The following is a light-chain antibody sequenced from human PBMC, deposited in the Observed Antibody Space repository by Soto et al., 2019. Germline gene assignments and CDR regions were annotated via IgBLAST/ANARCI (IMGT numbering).Light chain of an antibody. J-gene: IGLJ3*02. CDR2: DVS. CDR1: SSDVGGYNY. V-gene: IGLV2-14*01. CDR3: SSYTSSSLV. Sequence: QSVLTQPASVSGSPGQSITISCTRTSSDVGGYNYVSWYQQHPGKAPKLMIYDVSNRPSGVSNRFSGSKSGNTASLTISGLQAXDEADYYCSSYTSSSLVFGGGTKLTVL.